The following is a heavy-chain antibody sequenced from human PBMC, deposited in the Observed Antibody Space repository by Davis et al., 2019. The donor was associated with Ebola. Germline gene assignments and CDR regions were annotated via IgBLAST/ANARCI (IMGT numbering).Heavy chain of an antibody. D-gene: IGHD6-19*01. V-gene: IGHV4-34*01. CDR1: GGSFSGYY. CDR3: ARTTRDSGWFLDY. J-gene: IGHJ4*01. CDR2: INHSGST. Sequence: MPGGPLRPSCAVYGGSFSGYYWTWIRQPPGKGLEWIGEINHSGSTNHNPSLRSRVTISVDPSKNQFSLKLSSVTAADTAVYYCARTTRDSGWFLDYWGRGTLLTVSS.